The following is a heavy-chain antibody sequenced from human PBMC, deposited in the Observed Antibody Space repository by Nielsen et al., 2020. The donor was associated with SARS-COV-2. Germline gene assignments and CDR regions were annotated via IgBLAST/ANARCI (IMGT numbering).Heavy chain of an antibody. V-gene: IGHV2-70*18. J-gene: IGHJ6*02. Sequence: VGWVRPPPREGPGGGFPLYLGGDKYYSTSLKTRLTLSKDTSKNQVVLTMTNMDPVDTATYYCARDHYGDYVRYYYYYGMDVWGQGTTVTVAS. D-gene: IGHD4-17*01. CDR3: ARDHYGDYVRYYYYYGMDV. CDR2: LYLGGDK.